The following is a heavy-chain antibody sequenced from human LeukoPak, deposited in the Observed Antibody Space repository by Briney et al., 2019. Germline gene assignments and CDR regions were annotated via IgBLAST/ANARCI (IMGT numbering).Heavy chain of an antibody. D-gene: IGHD2-15*01. Sequence: SETLSLTCTVSGGSISSSSYYWGWIRQAPGKGLEWIGYIYHSGSTYYNPSLKSRVTISVDRSKNQFSLKLSSVTAADTAVYYCARSAERTPAHYWGQGTLVTVSS. CDR1: GGSISSSSYY. CDR2: IYHSGST. J-gene: IGHJ4*02. CDR3: ARSAERTPAHY. V-gene: IGHV4-39*07.